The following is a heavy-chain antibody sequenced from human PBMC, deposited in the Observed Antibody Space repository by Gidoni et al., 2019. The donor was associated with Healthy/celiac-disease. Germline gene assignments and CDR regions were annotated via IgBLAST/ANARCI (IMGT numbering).Heavy chain of an antibody. V-gene: IGHV3-23*01. CDR1: GFTFSSYA. CDR2: ISGSGGST. D-gene: IGHD3-10*01. CDR3: AKVEGITMVRGSPGYYYYGMDV. Sequence: EVQLLESGGGLVQPGGSLRLSCAASGFTFSSYALSWVRQAPGKGLEWVSAISGSGGSTYYADSVKGRFTISRDNSKNTLYLQMNSLRAEDTAVYYCAKVEGITMVRGSPGYYYYGMDVWGQGTTVTVSS. J-gene: IGHJ6*02.